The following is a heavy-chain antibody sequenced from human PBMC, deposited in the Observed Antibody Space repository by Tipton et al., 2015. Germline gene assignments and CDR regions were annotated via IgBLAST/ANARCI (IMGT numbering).Heavy chain of an antibody. CDR1: GDSMTTGNYY. CDR2: IYHSGIT. D-gene: IGHD4-11*01. CDR3: ARSGDTYSDY. J-gene: IGHJ4*02. Sequence: TLSLTCTVSGDSMTTGNYYWSWIRQHPGKGLEWIGYIYHSGITYYNPSLKSRLTISFDKSRSRFSLQLSSVTAADTAVYYCARSGDTYSDYWGQGTLVTVSS. V-gene: IGHV4-31*03.